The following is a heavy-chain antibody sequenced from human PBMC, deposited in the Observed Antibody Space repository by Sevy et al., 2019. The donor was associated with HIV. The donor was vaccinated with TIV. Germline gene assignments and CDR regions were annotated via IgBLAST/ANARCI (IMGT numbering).Heavy chain of an antibody. CDR2: ISSSGSTI. J-gene: IGHJ5*02. D-gene: IGHD2-21*02. CDR1: GFTFSSYE. V-gene: IGHV3-48*03. Sequence: GGSLRLSCAASGFTFSSYEMNWVRQAPGKGLEWVSYISSSGSTIYYAASVKGRFTISRDNAKNSLYLQMNSLRAEDTAVYYCARAYCGGDCPQGYNWFDPWGQGTLVTVSS. CDR3: ARAYCGGDCPQGYNWFDP.